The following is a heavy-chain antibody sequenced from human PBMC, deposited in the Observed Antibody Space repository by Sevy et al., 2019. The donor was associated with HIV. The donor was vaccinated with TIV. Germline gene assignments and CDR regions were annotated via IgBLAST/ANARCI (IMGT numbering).Heavy chain of an antibody. CDR3: ARGPLFSPEYCSGGTCPTIDY. J-gene: IGHJ4*02. CDR1: GVSFSDYY. CDR2: VSQSGSA. Sequence: SETLSLTCAVSGVSFSDYYWAWIRQPPGKGLEWIGEVSQSGSANYNPSLRSRFIMSLDTSNNHFSRKLTSVTAAVTAVYYCARGPLFSPEYCSGGTCPTIDYWSQGTLVTVSS. V-gene: IGHV4-34*01. D-gene: IGHD2-15*01.